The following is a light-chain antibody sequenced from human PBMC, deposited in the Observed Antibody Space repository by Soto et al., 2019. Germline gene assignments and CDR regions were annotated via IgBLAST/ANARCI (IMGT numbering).Light chain of an antibody. CDR3: QQAYSFPLT. CDR2: AAS. V-gene: IGKV1-12*01. Sequence: DIQMTQSPSSVSASVGDRVTITCRASQDIRSWLGWYQQKPGKAPKVFIYAASSLQSGVPSRFSGGGSGTAFTLTISSLQPEDFATYYCQQAYSFPLTIGGGTRVEIK. J-gene: IGKJ4*01. CDR1: QDIRSW.